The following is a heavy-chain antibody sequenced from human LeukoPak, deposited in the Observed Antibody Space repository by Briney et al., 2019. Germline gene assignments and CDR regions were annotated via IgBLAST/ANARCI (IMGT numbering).Heavy chain of an antibody. CDR3: AELGITMIGGV. V-gene: IGHV3-30*04. CDR2: ISYHGSNK. CDR1: GFTFSNYA. D-gene: IGHD3-10*02. Sequence: GRSLRLSCAASGFTFSNYAMHWVRQAPGKGLEWVAVISYHGSNKNYADSVKGRFTISRDNAKNSLYLQMNSLRAEDTAVYYCAELGITMIGGVWGKGTTVTISS. J-gene: IGHJ6*04.